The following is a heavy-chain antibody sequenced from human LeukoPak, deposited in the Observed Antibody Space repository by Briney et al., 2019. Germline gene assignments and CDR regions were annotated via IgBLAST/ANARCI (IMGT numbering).Heavy chain of an antibody. Sequence: SETLSLTCTVSGGSISIGGYYWSWIRQHPGKGLEWIGYIYYSGSTYYNPSRKSRVTIAVDPSKNQFSLKLSSVTAADTAVYYCARCVNRIRLDYWGQGTLVTVSS. CDR2: IYYSGST. J-gene: IGHJ4*02. CDR3: ARCVNRIRLDY. CDR1: GGSISIGGYY. D-gene: IGHD3-16*02. V-gene: IGHV4-31*03.